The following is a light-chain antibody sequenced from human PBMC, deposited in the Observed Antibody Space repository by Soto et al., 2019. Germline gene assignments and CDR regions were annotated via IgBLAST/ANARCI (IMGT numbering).Light chain of an antibody. J-gene: IGKJ1*01. V-gene: IGKV3-11*01. Sequence: EIVLTQSPATLSLSLGERATFSCRASQSVSSYLAWYQQKPGQAPRPLIYDASNRATGIPARFSGSGSGTDFTLTITSLESEDFAVYYCQQRSNWPPTFGQGTKVDIK. CDR2: DAS. CDR3: QQRSNWPPT. CDR1: QSVSSY.